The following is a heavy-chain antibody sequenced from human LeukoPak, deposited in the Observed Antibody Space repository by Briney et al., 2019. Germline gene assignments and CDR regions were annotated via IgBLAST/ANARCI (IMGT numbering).Heavy chain of an antibody. J-gene: IGHJ6*03. CDR3: ARGLPTASYYYMDV. CDR2: INPNSGGT. Sequence: ASLKVSCRTSRSTFTDYYMHWVRQAPGQGLEWMGRINPNSGGTNYAQNFQGRVTMTRDTSITTAYMELSRLRSDDTAVYYCARGLPTASYYYMDVWGKGTTVTVSS. D-gene: IGHD2-2*01. CDR1: RSTFTDYY. V-gene: IGHV1-2*06.